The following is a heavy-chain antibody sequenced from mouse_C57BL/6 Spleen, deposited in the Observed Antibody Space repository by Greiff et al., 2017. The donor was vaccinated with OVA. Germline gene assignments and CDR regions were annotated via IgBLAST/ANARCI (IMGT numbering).Heavy chain of an antibody. CDR2: IWGVGST. CDR3: ASGYDSWFAY. CDR1: GFSLTSYG. V-gene: IGHV2-6*01. J-gene: IGHJ3*01. Sequence: VKLMESGPGLVAPSQSLSITCTVSGFSLTSYGVDWVRQSPGKGLEWLGVIWGVGSTNYNSALKSRLSISKDNSKSQVFLKMNSLQTDDTAMYYCASGYDSWFAYWGQGTLVTVSA. D-gene: IGHD2-4*01.